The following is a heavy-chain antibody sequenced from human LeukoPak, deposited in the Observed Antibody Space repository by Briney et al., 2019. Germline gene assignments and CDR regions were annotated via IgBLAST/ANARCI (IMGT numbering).Heavy chain of an antibody. V-gene: IGHV3-30*01. CDR2: ISYDGSNK. D-gene: IGHD3-22*01. CDR1: GFTFSSYA. J-gene: IGHJ5*02. Sequence: GRSLRLSCAASGFTFSSYAMHWVRQAPGKGLEWVAVISYDGSNKYYADSVKGRFTISRDNSKNTLYLQMNSLRAEDTAVYYCARDPAIYDSSGYNWFDPWSQGTLVTVSS. CDR3: ARDPAIYDSSGYNWFDP.